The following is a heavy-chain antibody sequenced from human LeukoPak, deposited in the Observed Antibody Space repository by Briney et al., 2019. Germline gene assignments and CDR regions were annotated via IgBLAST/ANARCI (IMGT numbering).Heavy chain of an antibody. CDR2: IYYSGST. V-gene: IGHV4-39*01. CDR1: GGSISSSSYY. CDR3: ARHTVTMVRGISWFDP. D-gene: IGHD3-10*01. Sequence: PSATLSLTCTVSGGSISSSSYYWGWIRQPPGKGLEWIGSIYYSGSTYYNPSLKSRVTISVDTSKNQFSLKLSSVTAADTAVYYCARHTVTMVRGISWFDPWGQGTLVTVSS. J-gene: IGHJ5*02.